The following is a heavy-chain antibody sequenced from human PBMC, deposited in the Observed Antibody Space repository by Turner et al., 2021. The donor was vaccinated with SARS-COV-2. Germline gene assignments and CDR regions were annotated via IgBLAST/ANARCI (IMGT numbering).Heavy chain of an antibody. J-gene: IGHJ4*02. Sequence: QVQLVQSGAEVKKPGSSVKVSCKASGGTFSSYPISWVRQAPGQGLEWMGGIIPIIATANDAQKCQGRVTSTADESTSTAYMELSSLRSEDTAVYYCARDLGYSGYGASPYFDYWGQGTLVTVSS. CDR3: ARDLGYSGYGASPYFDY. CDR2: IIPIIATA. V-gene: IGHV1-69*01. D-gene: IGHD5-12*01. CDR1: GGTFSSYP.